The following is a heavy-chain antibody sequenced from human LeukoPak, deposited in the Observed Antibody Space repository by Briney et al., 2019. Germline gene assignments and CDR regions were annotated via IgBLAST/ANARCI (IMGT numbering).Heavy chain of an antibody. CDR3: ARGAESIDSEGEIDY. J-gene: IGHJ4*02. CDR2: INHSGST. Sequence: SETLSLTCAVCGGSFSGYYWSWIRQPPGKGLEWIGEINHSGSTNYNPSLKSRVTISVDTSKNQFSLKLSSVTAADTAVYYCARGAESIDSEGEIDYWGQGTLVTVSS. V-gene: IGHV4-34*01. CDR1: GGSFSGYY. D-gene: IGHD3-16*01.